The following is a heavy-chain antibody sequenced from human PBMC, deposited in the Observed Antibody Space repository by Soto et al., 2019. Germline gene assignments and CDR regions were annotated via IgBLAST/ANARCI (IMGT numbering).Heavy chain of an antibody. D-gene: IGHD3-22*01. V-gene: IGHV3-21*01. J-gene: IGHJ4*02. CDR3: ATSMTLIVVANPLDY. CDR2: STSSRSCI. CDR1: GCTFSSYS. Sequence: PGVSLRLSWAAAGCTFSSYSMNWGRQAPGKGLGWVSSSTSSRSCIYDADSGKGRFTISRDNAKNSLYLKMNSSSAEDTAVSYCATSMTLIVVANPLDYWGQGTLVTV.